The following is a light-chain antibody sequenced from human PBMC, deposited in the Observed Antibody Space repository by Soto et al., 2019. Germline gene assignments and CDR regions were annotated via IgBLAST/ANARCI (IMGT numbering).Light chain of an antibody. V-gene: IGLV2-18*02. CDR1: SSDVGSYNR. J-gene: IGLJ1*01. CDR3: SSYTSSSTYV. CDR2: EVS. Sequence: LTQPPSVSGSPGQSVTVSCTGTSSDVGSYNRVSWYQQSPGTAPKLMIYEVSDRPSGVPDRFSGSKSGNTASLTISGLQAEDEADYYCSSYTSSSTYVFGTGTKVTVL.